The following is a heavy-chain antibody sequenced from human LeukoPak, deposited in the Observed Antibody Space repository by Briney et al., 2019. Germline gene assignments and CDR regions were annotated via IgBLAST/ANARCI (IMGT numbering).Heavy chain of an antibody. Sequence: GASVKVSCKASGYTFTSYDINWVRQATGQGLEWMGWMNPNSGNTGYAQKFQGRVTMTRNTSISTAYMELSGLKPEDTAVYYCARDYGGDSGWFDPWGQGTLVTVSS. V-gene: IGHV1-8*01. J-gene: IGHJ5*02. CDR3: ARDYGGDSGWFDP. D-gene: IGHD4-23*01. CDR1: GYTFTSYD. CDR2: MNPNSGNT.